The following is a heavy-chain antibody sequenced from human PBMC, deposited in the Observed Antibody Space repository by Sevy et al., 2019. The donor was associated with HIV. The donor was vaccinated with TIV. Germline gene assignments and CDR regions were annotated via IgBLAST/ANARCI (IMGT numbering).Heavy chain of an antibody. J-gene: IGHJ3*02. CDR3: AKGDGDYFTSAFDI. CDR2: RTGSGGST. Sequence: GGSLRLTCAASGFTFSSYAMSWVRRAPGKGLEWVSGRTGSGGSTDYADSVKGRFTISRDSSKNTLYLEMNSLRAEDTAVYYCAKGDGDYFTSAFDIWGQGTMVTVSS. D-gene: IGHD4-17*01. V-gene: IGHV3-23*01. CDR1: GFTFSSYA.